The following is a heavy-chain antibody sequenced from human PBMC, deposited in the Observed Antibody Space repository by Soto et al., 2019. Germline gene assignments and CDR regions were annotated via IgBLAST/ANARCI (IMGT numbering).Heavy chain of an antibody. V-gene: IGHV3-13*01. CDR3: ARELHGGSYGMDV. CDR1: GFTFSNYD. Sequence: EVQLVESGGGLVQPGGSLRLSCAASGFTFSNYDMHWVRQVTGKGLEWVSGITTAGDTYYPGSVKGRFTISREKANNSLYLQMNSLSAGDTAVYYCARELHGGSYGMDVWGQGTTVTVSS. J-gene: IGHJ6*02. CDR2: ITTAGDT.